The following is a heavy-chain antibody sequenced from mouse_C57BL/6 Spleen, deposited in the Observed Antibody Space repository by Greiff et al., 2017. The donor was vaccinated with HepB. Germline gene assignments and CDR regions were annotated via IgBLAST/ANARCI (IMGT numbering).Heavy chain of an antibody. V-gene: IGHV3-6*01. CDR3: ARLGVRELFDY. D-gene: IGHD2-14*01. J-gene: IGHJ2*01. Sequence: VQLKESGPGLVKPSQSLSLTCSVTGYSITSGYYWNWIRQFPGNKPEWMGYISYDGSNNYNPSLKNRISITRDTSKNQFFLKLNSVTTEDTATYYCARLGVRELFDYWGQGTTLTVSS. CDR1: GYSITSGYY. CDR2: ISYDGSN.